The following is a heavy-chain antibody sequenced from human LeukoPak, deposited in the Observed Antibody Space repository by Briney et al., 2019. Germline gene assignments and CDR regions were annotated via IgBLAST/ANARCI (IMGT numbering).Heavy chain of an antibody. J-gene: IGHJ6*02. CDR3: ARHSPGYYYYDMDV. Sequence: SETLSLTCIVSGGSISNSTYYWGWIRQPPGKGLEWIGSIYYSGYTYYNPSLKSRVTISVDTSKNQFSLKLSSVTAADTAVYYSARHSPGYYYYDMDVWGQGTTVTVSS. V-gene: IGHV4-39*01. CDR1: GGSISNSTYY. CDR2: IYYSGYT.